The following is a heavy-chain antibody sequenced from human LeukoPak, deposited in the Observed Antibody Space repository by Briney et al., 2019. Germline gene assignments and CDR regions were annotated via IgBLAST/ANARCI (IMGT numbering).Heavy chain of an antibody. CDR3: ARDGGDFWSGYYTHYFYYHMDV. Sequence: SLTLSCPPCGFIFSDYSMIWVRQAPAKGLAWVSSISRNDTYVYDADALRGRITIFRDNAKNSLFLQLNSLRVEDTAVYYCARDGGDFWSGYYTHYFYYHMDVWGKGTTVTVSS. CDR1: GFIFSDYS. CDR2: ISRNDTYV. D-gene: IGHD3-3*01. V-gene: IGHV3-21*01. J-gene: IGHJ6*03.